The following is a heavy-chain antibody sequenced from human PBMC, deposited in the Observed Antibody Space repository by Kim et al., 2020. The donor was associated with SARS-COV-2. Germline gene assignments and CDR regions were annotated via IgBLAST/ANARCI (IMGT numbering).Heavy chain of an antibody. CDR1: GFTFSSYA. V-gene: IGHV3-33*06. J-gene: IGHJ4*02. CDR3: AKDPRYSGYSYYFDY. CDR2: IWYDGSNK. Sequence: GGSLRLSCAASGFTFSSYAMHWVRQAPGKGLEWVAVIWYDGSNKYYADSVKGRFTISRDNSKNTLYLQMNSLRAEDTAVYYCAKDPRYSGYSYYFDYWGQGTLVTVSS. D-gene: IGHD5-12*01.